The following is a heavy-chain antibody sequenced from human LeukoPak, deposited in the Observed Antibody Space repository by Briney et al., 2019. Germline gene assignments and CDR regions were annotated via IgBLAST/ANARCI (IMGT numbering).Heavy chain of an antibody. J-gene: IGHJ4*02. Sequence: PGGSLRLSCAASGFTFDDYALTWVRQAPGKGLEWVSRIHWDGVSTTYADSVKGRFTISRDNAKNSLCLQMHSLRPEDTAFYHCARVAYPLRFIDYWGQGTLVTVSS. V-gene: IGHV3-20*01. CDR2: IHWDGVST. CDR1: GFTFDDYA. CDR3: ARVAYPLRFIDY. D-gene: IGHD4-17*01.